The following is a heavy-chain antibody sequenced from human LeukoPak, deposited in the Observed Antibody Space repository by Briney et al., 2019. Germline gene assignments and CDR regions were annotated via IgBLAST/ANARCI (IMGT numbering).Heavy chain of an antibody. D-gene: IGHD3-22*01. V-gene: IGHV3-9*01. CDR1: GFTFDDYA. CDR3: ARFRFGYYDNSAPP. CDR2: ISWDSGSI. J-gene: IGHJ5*02. Sequence: GGSLRLSCAPSGFTFDDYAMHWVRQAPGKGLEWVSGISWDSGSIGYADSVKGRFTISRDNAKNSLYLQMNSLRAEDTAVYYCARFRFGYYDNSAPPWGQGTLVTVSS.